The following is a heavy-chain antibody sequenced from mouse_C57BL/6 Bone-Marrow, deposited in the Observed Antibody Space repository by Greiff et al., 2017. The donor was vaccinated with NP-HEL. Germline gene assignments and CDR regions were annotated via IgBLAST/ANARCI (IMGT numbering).Heavy chain of an antibody. CDR3: ARRSFTTVDYFDY. CDR1: GYTFTSYW. Sequence: QVQLQQPGAELVRPGSSVKLSCKASGYTFTSYWMHWVKQRPIQGLEWIGNIDPSDSETHYIQKFKDKATLTVDKSSSTAYMQLSSLTSEDSAVDYCARRSFTTVDYFDYWGQGTTLTVSS. V-gene: IGHV1-52*01. CDR2: IDPSDSET. J-gene: IGHJ2*01. D-gene: IGHD1-1*01.